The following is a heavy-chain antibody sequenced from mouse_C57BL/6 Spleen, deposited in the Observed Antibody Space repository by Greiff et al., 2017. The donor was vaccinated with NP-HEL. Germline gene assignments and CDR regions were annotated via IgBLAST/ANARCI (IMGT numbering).Heavy chain of an antibody. CDR2: IYPGDGDT. Sequence: QVQLQQSGAELVKPGASVKISCKASGYAFSSYWMNWVKQRPGKGLEWIGQIYPGDGDTNYNGKFKGKATLTADKSSSTAYMQLSSLTSEDSAVYFCARWAVTTRGYFDYWGQGTTLTVSS. CDR3: ARWAVTTRGYFDY. D-gene: IGHD2-2*01. CDR1: GYAFSSYW. J-gene: IGHJ2*01. V-gene: IGHV1-80*01.